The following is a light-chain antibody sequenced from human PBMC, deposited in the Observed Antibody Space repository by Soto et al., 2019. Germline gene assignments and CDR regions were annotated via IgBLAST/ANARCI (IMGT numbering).Light chain of an antibody. V-gene: IGKV3-15*01. CDR1: QSVRSK. CDR2: DAS. J-gene: IGKJ5*01. CDR3: QQYNNWPPFT. Sequence: EIVMTQSPGTLSVSPGERATLSCRASQSVRSKLAWYQQKPGQAPRLLIYDASTRATGIPARFSGSGSGTEFTLTISSLQSEDFAVYYCQQYNNWPPFTFGQGTRLEIK.